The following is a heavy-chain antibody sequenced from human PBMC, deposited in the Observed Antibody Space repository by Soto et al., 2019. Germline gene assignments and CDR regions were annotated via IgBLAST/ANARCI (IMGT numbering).Heavy chain of an antibody. CDR2: ISSSSSYI. D-gene: IGHD6-13*01. CDR3: ARAGTSSWYLWFDP. Sequence: PGGSLRLSCAASGFTFSSYSMNWVRQAPGKGLEWVSSISSSSSYIYYADSVKGRFTISRDNAKNSLYLQMNSLRAEDTAVYYCARAGTSSWYLWFDPWGQGTLVTVSS. V-gene: IGHV3-21*04. CDR1: GFTFSSYS. J-gene: IGHJ5*02.